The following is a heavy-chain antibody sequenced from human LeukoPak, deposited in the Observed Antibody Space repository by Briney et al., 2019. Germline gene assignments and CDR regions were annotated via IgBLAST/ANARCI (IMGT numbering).Heavy chain of an antibody. CDR2: INHSGST. J-gene: IGHJ4*02. V-gene: IGHV4-34*01. CDR1: GGSFSGYY. CDR3: ARGWEVYFGY. D-gene: IGHD3-9*01. Sequence: SETLSLTCAVYGGSFSGYYWSWIRQPPGKGLEWIGEINHSGSTNYNPSLKSRVTISVDTSKNQFSLKLSSVTAADTAVYYCARGWEVYFGYWGQGTLVTVSS.